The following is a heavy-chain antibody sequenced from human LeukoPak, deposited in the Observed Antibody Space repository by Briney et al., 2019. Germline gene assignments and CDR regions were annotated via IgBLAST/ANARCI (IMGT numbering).Heavy chain of an antibody. J-gene: IGHJ5*02. V-gene: IGHV4-30-4*01. CDR2: IYYSGST. Sequence: SETLSLTCTVSGDSISSGDYYWSWIRQPPGKGLEWIGYIYYSGSTSYNPSLRSRVTISVDTSKNQFSLRLNSVTAADTAVYYCARTVAVVGHGVNWFDPWGQGTLVTVSS. CDR1: GDSISSGDYY. CDR3: ARTVAVVGHGVNWFDP. D-gene: IGHD6-19*01.